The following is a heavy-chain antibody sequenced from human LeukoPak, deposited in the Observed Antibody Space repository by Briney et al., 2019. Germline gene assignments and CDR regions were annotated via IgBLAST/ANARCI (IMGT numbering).Heavy chain of an antibody. V-gene: IGHV4-34*01. CDR3: ARGPYSYDSSGAFDI. CDR2: INDSGST. CDR1: GASFSGYY. Sequence: SETLSLTCAVYGASFSGYYWVWIRQPPGKGLEWIGEINDSGSTKYNPSVWSRVTISVDTSKNQFSLKLSSVTAADTAVYFCARGPYSYDSSGAFDIWGQGTMVTVSS. D-gene: IGHD3-22*01. J-gene: IGHJ3*02.